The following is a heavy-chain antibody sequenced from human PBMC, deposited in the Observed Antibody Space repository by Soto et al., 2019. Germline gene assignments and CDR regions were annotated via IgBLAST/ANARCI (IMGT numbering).Heavy chain of an antibody. V-gene: IGHV1-18*01. Sequence: QAQLVQSGAEVKKPGASVKVSCKASGYTFTSYGIIWVRQAPGQGLEWMGWISAYNGNTNYAQKLQGRVTMTTDTSTSTAYMELRSLRSDDTAVYYCARGHCSSTSCYRGDWFDPWGQGTLVTVSS. CDR1: GYTFTSYG. D-gene: IGHD2-2*02. CDR3: ARGHCSSTSCYRGDWFDP. CDR2: ISAYNGNT. J-gene: IGHJ5*02.